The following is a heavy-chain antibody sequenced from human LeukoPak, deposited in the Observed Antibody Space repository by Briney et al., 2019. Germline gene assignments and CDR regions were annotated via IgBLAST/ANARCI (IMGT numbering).Heavy chain of an antibody. CDR3: ANGITGNGVLSPG. CDR2: IIPIFGTA. Sequence: GASVKVSCKASGGTFSSYAISWVRQAPGQGLEWMGGIIPIFGTANYAQKFQGRVTITTDESTSTAYMELSSLRSEDTAVYYCANGITGNGVLSPGWGQGTLVTVSS. J-gene: IGHJ4*02. V-gene: IGHV1-69*05. CDR1: GGTFSSYA. D-gene: IGHD1-20*01.